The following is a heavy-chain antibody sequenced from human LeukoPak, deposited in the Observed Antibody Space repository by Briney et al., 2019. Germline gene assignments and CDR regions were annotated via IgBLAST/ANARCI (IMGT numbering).Heavy chain of an antibody. CDR2: IIPIFGTA. CDR3: ARPEGLYYYGMDV. CDR1: GGTFSGYA. V-gene: IGHV1-69*13. Sequence: SVKVSCKASGGTFSGYAISWVRQAPGQGLEWMGGIIPIFGTANYAQKFQGRVTITADESTSTAYMELSSLRSEDTAVYYCARPEGLYYYGMDVWGQGTTVTVSS. J-gene: IGHJ6*02.